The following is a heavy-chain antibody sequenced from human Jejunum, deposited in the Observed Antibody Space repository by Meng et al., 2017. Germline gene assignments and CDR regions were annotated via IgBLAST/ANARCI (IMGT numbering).Heavy chain of an antibody. CDR3: ARDLGAVAGLDS. V-gene: IGHV1-2*06. Sequence: VQLVQSGAEVKRPGSSVKVSCKASGGSFNSHGINWVRQAPGQGLECMGRINPNSGGTNYAQEFQGRVTMTRDTSITTAYMELYRLKFADTAVYYCARDLGAVAGLDSWGQGTLVTVSS. CDR1: GGSFNSHG. J-gene: IGHJ4*02. D-gene: IGHD6-19*01. CDR2: INPNSGGT.